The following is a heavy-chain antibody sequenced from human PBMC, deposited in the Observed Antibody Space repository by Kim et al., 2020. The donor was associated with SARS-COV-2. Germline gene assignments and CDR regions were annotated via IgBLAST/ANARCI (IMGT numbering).Heavy chain of an antibody. Sequence: ASVKVSCKASGYTFIDYAINWVRQAPGQGLEWMGWINTNTGNPTYAQDFTGRFVFSLDTSVSTAYLQINSLKADDIAMYYCTRGWREPNDYWGQGTLVTVSS. J-gene: IGHJ4*02. CDR1: GYTFIDYA. D-gene: IGHD1-26*01. V-gene: IGHV7-4-1*02. CDR3: TRGWREPNDY. CDR2: INTNTGNP.